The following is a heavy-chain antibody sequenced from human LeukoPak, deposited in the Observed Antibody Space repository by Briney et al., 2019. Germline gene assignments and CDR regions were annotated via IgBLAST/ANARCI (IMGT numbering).Heavy chain of an antibody. V-gene: IGHV3-33*01. Sequence: GGSLRLSCAASGFTFSSYGMHWVRQAPGKGLEWVAVIWYDGSNKYYADSVKGRFTISRDNSKNTLYLQMNSLRAEDTAVYYCASEKGYYGSGSYYDYWGQGTLVTVSS. CDR3: ASEKGYYGSGSYYDY. J-gene: IGHJ4*02. D-gene: IGHD3-10*01. CDR1: GFTFSSYG. CDR2: IWYDGSNK.